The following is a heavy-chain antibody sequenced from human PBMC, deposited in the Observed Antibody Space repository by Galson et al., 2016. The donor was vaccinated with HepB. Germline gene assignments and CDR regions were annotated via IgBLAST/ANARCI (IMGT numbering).Heavy chain of an antibody. CDR3: ARGVSGFGY. V-gene: IGHV3-23*01. CDR1: GFSFSNSG. Sequence: SLRLSCAASGFSFSNSGMSWVRQAPGRGLEWVSGITRSGDATHYADLVKGRFTISRDNSMNTLYLQMNSLRVEDTALYYCARGVSGFGYWGQGTLVTGSS. CDR2: ITRSGDAT. D-gene: IGHD6-19*01. J-gene: IGHJ4*02.